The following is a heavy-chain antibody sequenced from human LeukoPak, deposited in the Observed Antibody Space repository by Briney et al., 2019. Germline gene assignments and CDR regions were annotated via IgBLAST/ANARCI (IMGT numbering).Heavy chain of an antibody. CDR2: ISAYSGNT. CDR1: GYTFSSYG. V-gene: IGHV1-18*01. Sequence: ASVKVSCKASGYTFSSYGISWVRQAPGQGLEWVGWISAYSGNTIYAQKLQGRVTMTTDTSTSTAYMELRSLKSDDTAVYYCARDFTPYCSSTSCSWFDPWGQGTLVTVSS. J-gene: IGHJ5*02. D-gene: IGHD2-2*01. CDR3: ARDFTPYCSSTSCSWFDP.